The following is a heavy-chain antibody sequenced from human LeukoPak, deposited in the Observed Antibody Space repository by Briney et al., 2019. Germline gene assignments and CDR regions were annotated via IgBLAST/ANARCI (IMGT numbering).Heavy chain of an antibody. CDR2: ISSSSSTI. Sequence: GGSLRLSCVASGFTFSTYGMNWVRQAPGKGLEWVSFISSSSSTIYYADSVKGRFTISRDNARNSLYLQMNSLRAEDTAVYYCARDHSRNLDYWGQGTLVTVSS. D-gene: IGHD6-13*01. CDR1: GFTFSTYG. CDR3: ARDHSRNLDY. J-gene: IGHJ4*02. V-gene: IGHV3-48*01.